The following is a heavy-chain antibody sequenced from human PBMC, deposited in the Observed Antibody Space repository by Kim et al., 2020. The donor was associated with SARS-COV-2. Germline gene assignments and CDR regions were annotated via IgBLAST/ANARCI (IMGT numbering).Heavy chain of an antibody. J-gene: IGHJ3*01. D-gene: IGHD1-1*01. Sequence: TYTADYGKGRFTIARDNSKNTLELQMNSLRAEDTAIYSCARDVRGTRAFDVWGQGTLVAVSS. CDR2: T. V-gene: IGHV3-21*04. CDR3: ARDVRGTRAFDV.